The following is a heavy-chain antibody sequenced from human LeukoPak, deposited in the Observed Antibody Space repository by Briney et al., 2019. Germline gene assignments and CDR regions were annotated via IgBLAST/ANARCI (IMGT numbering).Heavy chain of an antibody. J-gene: IGHJ4*02. CDR1: GYTFTTYY. CDR3: ARGGYGSDFDY. CDR2: INPSGGST. V-gene: IGHV1-46*01. Sequence: GASVKASCKASGYTFTTYYMHGVRQAPGQGLEWMGIINPSGGSTSYAQKFQGRVTMTSDTSTSTVYMELSSLRSEDTAVYYCARGGYGSDFDYWGQGTLVTVSS. D-gene: IGHD5-18*01.